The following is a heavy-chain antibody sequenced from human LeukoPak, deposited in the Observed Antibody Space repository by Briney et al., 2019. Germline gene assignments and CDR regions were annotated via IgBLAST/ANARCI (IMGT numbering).Heavy chain of an antibody. CDR1: EFAFSTYN. D-gene: IGHD3-9*01. J-gene: IGHJ4*02. Sequence: GGSLRLSCAASEFAFSTYNMNWVRQAPGKGLEWVSSISSSSSYIYYADSVKGRFTISRDNAKNSLYLQMNSLRAEDTAVYYCASEPYYDILTGSPKGFDYWGQGTLVTVSS. V-gene: IGHV3-21*01. CDR2: ISSSSSYI. CDR3: ASEPYYDILTGSPKGFDY.